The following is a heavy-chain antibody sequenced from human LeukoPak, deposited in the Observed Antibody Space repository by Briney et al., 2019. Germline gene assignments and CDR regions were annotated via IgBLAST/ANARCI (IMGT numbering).Heavy chain of an antibody. J-gene: IGHJ4*02. CDR3: ASSSGEQQLVLFDY. CDR1: GGSFSGYY. V-gene: IGHV4-34*01. D-gene: IGHD6-13*01. CDR2: INHSGST. Sequence: PSETLSLTCGVYGGSFSGYYWSWIRQPPGKGLEWIGEINHSGSTNYNPSLKSRVTISVDTSKNQFSLKLSSVTAADTAVYYCASSSGEQQLVLFDYWGQGTLVTVSS.